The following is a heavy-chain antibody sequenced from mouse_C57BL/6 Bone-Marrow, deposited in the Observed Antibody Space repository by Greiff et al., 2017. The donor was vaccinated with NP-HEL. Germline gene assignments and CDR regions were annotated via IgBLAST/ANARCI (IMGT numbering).Heavy chain of an antibody. CDR1: GYTFTSYW. D-gene: IGHD3-3*01. J-gene: IGHJ4*01. Sequence: VQLQQPGAELVRPGSSVKLSCKASGYTFTSYWMHWVKQRPIQGLEWIGNIDPSDSETHYNQKFKDKATLTVDKSSSTAYMQLSSLTSEDSAVYYCARWGTAATGSAMDYWGQGTSVTVSS. CDR2: IDPSDSET. V-gene: IGHV1-52*01. CDR3: ARWGTAATGSAMDY.